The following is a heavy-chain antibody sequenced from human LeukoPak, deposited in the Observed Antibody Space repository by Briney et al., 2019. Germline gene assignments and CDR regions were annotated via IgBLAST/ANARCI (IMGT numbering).Heavy chain of an antibody. V-gene: IGHV3-23*01. D-gene: IGHD3-10*01. Sequence: GGSLRLSCAASGFTFTNYAMSWVRQAPGRGLEWVSNISPGGSTNYADSVKGRFTISRDNYKNTMYLQMNSLRAEDTAVYYCAKRSGSGGPFDYWGQGVLVTVSS. J-gene: IGHJ4*02. CDR3: AKRSGSGGPFDY. CDR1: GFTFTNYA. CDR2: ISPGGST.